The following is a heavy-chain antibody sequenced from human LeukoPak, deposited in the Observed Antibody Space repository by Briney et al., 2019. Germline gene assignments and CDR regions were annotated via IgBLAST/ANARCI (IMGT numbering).Heavy chain of an antibody. Sequence: ASVKVSCKASGYSFTGYYMNWVRQAPGQGFEWMGWINPYSGDTKYAQKFQGGVTVTRDTSISTVYMDFSRLRPDDTAVYYCARLVHSGLGEDDYWGQGTLVTVSS. D-gene: IGHD3-16*01. V-gene: IGHV1-2*02. CDR2: INPYSGDT. CDR1: GYSFTGYY. CDR3: ARLVHSGLGEDDY. J-gene: IGHJ4*02.